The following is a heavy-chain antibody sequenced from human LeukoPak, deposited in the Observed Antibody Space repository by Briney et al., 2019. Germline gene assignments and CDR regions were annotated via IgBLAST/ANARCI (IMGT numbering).Heavy chain of an antibody. CDR1: GFTFDDYA. CDR3: AKKDGSTSCSDFDY. Sequence: GGSLRLSCAASGFTFDDYAMHWVRQAPGKGLEWVSLISWDGGSTYYADSVKGRFTISRDNSKNTLYLQMNSLRAEDTAVYYCAKKDGSTSCSDFDYWGQGTLVTVSS. CDR2: ISWDGGST. V-gene: IGHV3-43D*04. D-gene: IGHD2-2*01. J-gene: IGHJ4*02.